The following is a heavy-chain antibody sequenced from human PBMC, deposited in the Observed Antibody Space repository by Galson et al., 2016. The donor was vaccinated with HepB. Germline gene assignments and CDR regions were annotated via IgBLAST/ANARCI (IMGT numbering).Heavy chain of an antibody. CDR1: EFTFSDYW. V-gene: IGHV3-7*01. CDR2: IEQHGSVK. Sequence: SLRLSCAASEFTFSDYWMTWVRQAPGKGLEWVANIEQHGSVKDYGASMKGRFTISRDNARTSLYLEMSNLRVEDTAVYYCARLRRAPWYIDLWGRGTLVTVFS. J-gene: IGHJ2*01. CDR3: ARLRRAPWYIDL.